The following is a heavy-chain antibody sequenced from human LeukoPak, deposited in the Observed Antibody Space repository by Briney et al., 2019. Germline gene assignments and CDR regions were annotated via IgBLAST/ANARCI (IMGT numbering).Heavy chain of an antibody. CDR1: GFTFSTYA. CDR2: ISDRGNDA. V-gene: IGHV3-23*01. CDR3: AKARYGYYGRFDY. Sequence: GGSLRLSCAASGFTFSTYAMSWVRQAPGKGLAWACTISDRGNDAHNADTVTRRFTISRDESKNTIYLQMNSLTAEDTAAYYCAKARYGYYGRFDYWGQGTLVTVSS. J-gene: IGHJ4*02. D-gene: IGHD1-26*01.